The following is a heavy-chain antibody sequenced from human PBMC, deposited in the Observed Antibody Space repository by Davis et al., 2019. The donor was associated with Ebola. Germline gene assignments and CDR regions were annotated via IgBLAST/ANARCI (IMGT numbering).Heavy chain of an antibody. CDR1: GFTFSSYW. CDR2: IKQDGSEK. J-gene: IGHJ5*02. V-gene: IGHV3-7*01. CDR3: ARGVGSYYAWFDP. Sequence: PSETLSLTCAASGFTFSSYWMSWVRQAPGKGLEWVANIKQDGSEKYYVDSVKGRFTISRDNAKISLYLQMNSLRDEDTAVYYCARGVGSYYAWFDPWGQGTLVTVSS. D-gene: IGHD1-26*01.